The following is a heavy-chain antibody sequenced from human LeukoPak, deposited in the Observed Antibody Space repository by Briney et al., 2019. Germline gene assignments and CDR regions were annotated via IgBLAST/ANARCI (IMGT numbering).Heavy chain of an antibody. Sequence: GGSLRLSCAASGFTFSSYGMHWVRQAPGKGLEWVAVIWYDGSNKYYADSVKGRFTISRDNSKNTLYLQMNSLRAEDTAVYYCAKDAFYYDSSGYYFDYWGQGTLVTVSS. D-gene: IGHD3-22*01. V-gene: IGHV3-33*06. CDR3: AKDAFYYDSSGYYFDY. CDR2: IWYDGSNK. CDR1: GFTFSSYG. J-gene: IGHJ4*02.